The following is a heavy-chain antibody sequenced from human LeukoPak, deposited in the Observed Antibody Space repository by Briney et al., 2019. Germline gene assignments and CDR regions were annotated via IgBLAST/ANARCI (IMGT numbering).Heavy chain of an antibody. J-gene: IGHJ3*02. CDR3: ARGGYCSSTSCMGAFDI. CDR2: IYHSGCT. D-gene: IGHD2-2*01. V-gene: IGHV4-4*02. Sequence: PSETLSLTCAVSGGSISSSNWWSWVRQPPGKGLEWIGEIYHSGCTNYNPSLKSRVTISVDKSKNQFSLKLSSVTAADTAVYYCARGGYCSSTSCMGAFDIWGQGTMVTVSS. CDR1: GGSISSSNW.